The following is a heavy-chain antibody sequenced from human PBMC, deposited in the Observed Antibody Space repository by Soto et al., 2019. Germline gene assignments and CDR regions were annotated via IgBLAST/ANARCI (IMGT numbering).Heavy chain of an antibody. CDR3: AKYHSGRAYFDY. CDR1: RFIFTAYA. Sequence: PGGSLRLSCAPSRFIFTAYAMSWVRQAPGKGLEWVSGISGSGGTTFYADSVRGRFTISRDNSVNTLYLQMHSLRVEDTAVYYCAKYHSGRAYFDYWGQGA. J-gene: IGHJ4*02. D-gene: IGHD3-10*01. V-gene: IGHV3-23*01. CDR2: ISGSGGTT.